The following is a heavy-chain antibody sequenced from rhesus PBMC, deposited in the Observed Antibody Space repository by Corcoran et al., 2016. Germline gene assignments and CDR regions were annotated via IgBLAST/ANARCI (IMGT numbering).Heavy chain of an antibody. CDR2: ISPYNGNK. CDR3: TREGIRERYFEF. D-gene: IGHD5-42*01. V-gene: IGHV1-1*01. Sequence: QVQLVQSGAEIKQPGASVKLSCKASGYTFTSYYMHWVRQAPGQGLEWIGLISPYNGNKGYQQNFKGRVTITTDTSTSTGYMELSSLRSEDTAVYYCTREGIRERYFEFWGQGALVTVSS. J-gene: IGHJ1*01. CDR1: GYTFTSYY.